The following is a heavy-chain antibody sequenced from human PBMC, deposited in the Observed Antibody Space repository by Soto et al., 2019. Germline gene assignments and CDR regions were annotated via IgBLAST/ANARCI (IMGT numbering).Heavy chain of an antibody. CDR2: ISGSGGST. Sequence: PGGSLRLSCAASGFTFSSYAMSWVRQAPGKGLEWVSAISGSGGSTYYPGSVKGRFTISRENAKNSLYLQMNSLRAGDTAVYYCARMGDYYYYMDVWGKGTTVTVSS. D-gene: IGHD1-26*01. CDR1: GFTFSSYA. V-gene: IGHV3-23*01. CDR3: ARMGDYYYYMDV. J-gene: IGHJ6*03.